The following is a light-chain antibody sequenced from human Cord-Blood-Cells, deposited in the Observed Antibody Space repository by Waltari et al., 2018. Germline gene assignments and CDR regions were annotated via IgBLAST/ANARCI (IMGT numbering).Light chain of an antibody. CDR1: QDISKY. Sequence: DIQMTQSPASLSASVGDRVTITCQASQDISKYLNWYQQKPGKAPKLLFYDASNLETGVPSSFSGSGSGTDFTFTISSLQPEDIATYYCQQYDNLPLTFGGGTKVEIK. V-gene: IGKV1-33*01. CDR3: QQYDNLPLT. CDR2: DAS. J-gene: IGKJ4*01.